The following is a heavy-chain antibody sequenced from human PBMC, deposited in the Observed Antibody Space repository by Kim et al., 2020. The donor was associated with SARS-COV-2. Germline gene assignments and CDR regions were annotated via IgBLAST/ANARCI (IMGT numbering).Heavy chain of an antibody. CDR2: INTNTGNP. V-gene: IGHV7-4-1*02. CDR3: ARGVVVVAATRSNYFDY. Sequence: ASVKVSCKASGYTFTSYAMNWVRQAPGQGLEWMGWINTNTGNPTYAQGFTGRFVFSLDTSVSTAYLQISSLKAEDTAVYYCARGVVVVAATRSNYFDYWGQGTLVTVSS. D-gene: IGHD2-15*01. J-gene: IGHJ4*02. CDR1: GYTFTSYA.